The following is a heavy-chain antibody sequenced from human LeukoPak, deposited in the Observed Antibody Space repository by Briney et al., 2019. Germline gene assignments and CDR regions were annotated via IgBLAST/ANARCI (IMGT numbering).Heavy chain of an antibody. J-gene: IGHJ4*02. Sequence: ASVKVSCKASGYIFTNFYLHWMRQAPGHGLEWIGWINPDNGATNSAQKFQGRVTMTRDTSINTVYMELSNLRSDDTAVYYCAGLITQWLAYFDYWGQGILVTVSS. CDR2: INPDNGAT. CDR1: GYIFTNFY. D-gene: IGHD6-19*01. CDR3: AGLITQWLAYFDY. V-gene: IGHV1-2*02.